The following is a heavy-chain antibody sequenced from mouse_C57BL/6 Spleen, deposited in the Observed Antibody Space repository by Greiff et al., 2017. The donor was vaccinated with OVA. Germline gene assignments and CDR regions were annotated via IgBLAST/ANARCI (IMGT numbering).Heavy chain of an antibody. CDR1: GYAFTNYL. CDR2: INPGSGGT. CDR3: ARGGFYAMDY. J-gene: IGHJ4*01. Sequence: QVQLQQSGAELVRPGTSVKVSCKASGYAFTNYLIEWVKQRPGQGLEWIGVINPGSGGTNYNEKFKGKATLTAEKSSSTAYLQLSSLTSEDSAVYFCARGGFYAMDYWGQGTSVTVSS. V-gene: IGHV1-54*01.